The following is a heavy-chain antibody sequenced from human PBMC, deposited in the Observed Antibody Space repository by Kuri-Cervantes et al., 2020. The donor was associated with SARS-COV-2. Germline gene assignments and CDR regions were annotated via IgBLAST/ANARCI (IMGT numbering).Heavy chain of an antibody. J-gene: IGHJ6*02. D-gene: IGHD6-19*01. CDR3: ARGGRIAVAGILLPLYYYGMDV. CDR2: INHSGST. CDR1: GGSFSGYY. Sequence: SETLSLTCAVYGGSFSGYYWSWIRRPPGKGLEWIGEINHSGSTNYNPSLKSRVTISVDTSKNQFSLKPSSVTAADTAVYYCARGGRIAVAGILLPLYYYGMDVWGQGTTVTVSS. V-gene: IGHV4-34*01.